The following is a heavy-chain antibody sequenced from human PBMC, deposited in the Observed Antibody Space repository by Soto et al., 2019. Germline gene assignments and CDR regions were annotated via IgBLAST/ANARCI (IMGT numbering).Heavy chain of an antibody. V-gene: IGHV4-31*03. CDR3: ARGGYDYSYYFDY. D-gene: IGHD5-12*01. CDR2: IYFSGNT. Sequence: SETLSLTCTVSGGSISSGGYYWNWIRQHPGKGLEWIGNIYFSGNTYYNPSLKSRVTISVDPSKKHFSLKLNSVTAADTAVYYCARGGYDYSYYFDYWGQGTPVT. CDR1: GGSISSGGYY. J-gene: IGHJ4*02.